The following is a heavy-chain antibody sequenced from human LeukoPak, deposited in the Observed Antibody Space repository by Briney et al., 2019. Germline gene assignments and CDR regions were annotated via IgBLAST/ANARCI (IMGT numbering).Heavy chain of an antibody. CDR3: ARSYDSSGYYYAGEAFDI. V-gene: IGHV4-4*07. CDR1: GGSISGYY. CDR2: IYTSGST. J-gene: IGHJ3*02. D-gene: IGHD3-22*01. Sequence: TSETLSLTCTVSGGSISGYYWSWIRQPAGKGLEWIGRIYTSGSTNYNPSLKSRVTMSVDTSKNQFSLKLSSVTAADTAVYYCARSYDSSGYYYAGEAFDIWGQGTMVTVSS.